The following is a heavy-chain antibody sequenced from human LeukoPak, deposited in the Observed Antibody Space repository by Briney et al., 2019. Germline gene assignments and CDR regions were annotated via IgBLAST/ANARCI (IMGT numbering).Heavy chain of an antibody. Sequence: ASVRVSCKASGYTFTGHYMHWVRQAPGQGLEWMGRINPNSGDTNYAQKFQGRVTITRDTSISTAYMELSRLRSDDTAVYYCARDKGRDGYTAFDYWGQGTLVTVSS. CDR2: INPNSGDT. CDR3: ARDKGRDGYTAFDY. CDR1: GYTFTGHY. J-gene: IGHJ4*02. V-gene: IGHV1-2*06. D-gene: IGHD5-24*01.